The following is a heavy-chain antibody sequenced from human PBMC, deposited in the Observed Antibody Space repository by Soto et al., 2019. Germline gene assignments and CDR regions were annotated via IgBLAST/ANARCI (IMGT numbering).Heavy chain of an antibody. Sequence: QVQLQESGPGLVKPSETLSLTCTVSGGSINNYYWSWVRQAPGKGLEWIGYIYYSGSTNYNPSLTRRATISVDTSKHHFSLKLSSVTAADTAVYYCARGSGWYAYWGQGSLVTVSS. CDR2: IYYSGST. V-gene: IGHV4-59*01. CDR3: ARGSGWYAY. CDR1: GGSINNYY. J-gene: IGHJ4*02. D-gene: IGHD6-19*01.